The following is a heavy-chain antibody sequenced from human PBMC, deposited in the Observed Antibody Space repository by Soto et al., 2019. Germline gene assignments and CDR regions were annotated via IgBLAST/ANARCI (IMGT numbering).Heavy chain of an antibody. CDR1: GGSISSGGYY. V-gene: IGHV4-31*03. Sequence: QVQLQESGPGLVKPSQTLSLTCTVSGGSISSGGYYWSWIRQHPGKGLEWIGYIYYSGSTYYNPSPHGRVTISVITSKNQFSVKLSAVPAADTAVYYCASSFGVAAAGPFDYWGQGTLVTVSS. J-gene: IGHJ4*02. CDR3: ASSFGVAAAGPFDY. CDR2: IYYSGST. D-gene: IGHD6-13*01.